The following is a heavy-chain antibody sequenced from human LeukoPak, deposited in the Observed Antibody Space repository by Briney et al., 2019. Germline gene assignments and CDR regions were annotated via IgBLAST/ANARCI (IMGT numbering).Heavy chain of an antibody. CDR2: ISAYNGNT. V-gene: IGHV1-18*01. CDR1: GYNVTSYG. CDR3: ARDSKTCLDY. Sequence: ASVKVSCKASGYNVTSYGITWVRQAPGQGLEWMGWISAYNGNTNYAQKHQGRGTMTTDTSTSTAYMELRSLTSDDTAVYYCARDSKTCLDYWGQGTLVTVPS. J-gene: IGHJ4*02.